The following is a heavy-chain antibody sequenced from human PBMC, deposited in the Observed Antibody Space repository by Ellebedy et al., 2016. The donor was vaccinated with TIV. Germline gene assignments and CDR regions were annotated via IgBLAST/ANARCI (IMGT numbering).Heavy chain of an antibody. CDR1: GFTVSGNY. D-gene: IGHD1-1*01. J-gene: IGHJ2*01. Sequence: GESLKISCVVSGFTVSGNYFTWIRQPPGKGLEWISLIYGGGSTSNADAVKGRFTMSRDISRNTLYLQMNNLRAEDTAVYYCVSRTAQLDWFFDLWGRGTLVTVSS. CDR3: VSRTAQLDWFFDL. V-gene: IGHV3-66*01. CDR2: IYGGGST.